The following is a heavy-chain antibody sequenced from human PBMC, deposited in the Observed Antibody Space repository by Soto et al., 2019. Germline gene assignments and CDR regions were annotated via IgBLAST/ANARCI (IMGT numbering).Heavy chain of an antibody. D-gene: IGHD6-13*01. V-gene: IGHV4-34*01. CDR3: ARGLKEQLAYYFDY. J-gene: IGHJ4*02. Sequence: SETLSLTCAVYGGSFSGYYWSWIRQPPGKGLEWIGEINHSGSTNYNPSLKSRVTISVDTSKNQFSLKLSSVTAADTAVYYCARGLKEQLAYYFDYWGQGTLVTVSS. CDR2: INHSGST. CDR1: GGSFSGYY.